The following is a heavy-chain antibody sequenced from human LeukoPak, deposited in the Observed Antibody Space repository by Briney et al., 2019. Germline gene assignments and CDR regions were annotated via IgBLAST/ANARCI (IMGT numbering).Heavy chain of an antibody. CDR3: AKDQAYYYDSSLYFQH. Sequence: GGSLRLSCAASGFTFNNYGMHWVRQAPGKGLEWVAIISYDGSNTYYADSVKGRFTISRDNSKNTLYLQMNSLRAEDTAVYYCAKDQAYYYDSSLYFQHWGQGTLVTVSS. J-gene: IGHJ1*01. D-gene: IGHD3-22*01. V-gene: IGHV3-30*18. CDR1: GFTFNNYG. CDR2: ISYDGSNT.